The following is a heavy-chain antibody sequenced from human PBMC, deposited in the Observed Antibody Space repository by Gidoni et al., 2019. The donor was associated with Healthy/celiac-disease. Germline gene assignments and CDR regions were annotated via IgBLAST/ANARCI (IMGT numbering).Heavy chain of an antibody. CDR2: ISGSGGST. Sequence: EVQLLESGGGLVQPGGSLRLSCAASGFTFSSYAMSWVRQAPGKGLEWVAAISGSGGSTYYADSVKGLFTISRDNSKNTLYLQMNSLRAEDTAVYYCAKGVTPAGDIVVAYYYYYYGMDVWGQGTTVTVSS. D-gene: IGHD2-15*01. CDR1: GFTFSSYA. J-gene: IGHJ6*02. CDR3: AKGVTPAGDIVVAYYYYYYGMDV. V-gene: IGHV3-23*01.